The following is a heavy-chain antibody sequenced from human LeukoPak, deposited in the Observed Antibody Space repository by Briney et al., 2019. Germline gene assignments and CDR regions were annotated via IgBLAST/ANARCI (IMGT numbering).Heavy chain of an antibody. CDR1: GFTFSSYW. J-gene: IGHJ3*02. CDR3: ASPSTGVNAFDI. V-gene: IGHV3-74*01. Sequence: GGSLRLSCAASGFTFSSYWMHWVRQAPGKGLVWVSRINSEGSSTTYADSVKGRFTISRDNAKNTLYLQMISLRAEDTAVYYCASPSTGVNAFDIWGQGTVVTVSS. D-gene: IGHD3-9*01. CDR2: INSEGSST.